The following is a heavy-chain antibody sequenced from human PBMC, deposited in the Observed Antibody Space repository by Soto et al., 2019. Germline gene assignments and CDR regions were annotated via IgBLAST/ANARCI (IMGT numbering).Heavy chain of an antibody. CDR2: IYSGGSI. J-gene: IGHJ6*02. CDR1: GFTVSTHD. Sequence: PGGSLRLSCAASGFTVSTHDISWVRQAPGKGLEWVSHIYSGGSIYYADSVKGRFTISRDNSRSTVYLQMNTLRAEDTAVYYCARDRVFYGMDVWGQGTTVTVSS. V-gene: IGHV3-53*01. D-gene: IGHD3-10*01. CDR3: ARDRVFYGMDV.